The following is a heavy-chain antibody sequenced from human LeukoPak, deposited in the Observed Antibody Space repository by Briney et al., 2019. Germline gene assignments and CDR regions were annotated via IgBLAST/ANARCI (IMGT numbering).Heavy chain of an antibody. J-gene: IGHJ4*02. V-gene: IGHV3-30*14. Sequence: GRSLRLSCTPSGFIFDTYAMHWVRQAPGKGLEWVALISYDGGNENCADSVKGRFTISRDNSKNTLFLQMDSLRADDTAVYYCARDPPFSSGWSQNFFDFWGQGTPVTVSS. CDR3: ARDPPFSSGWSQNFFDF. CDR1: GFIFDTYA. D-gene: IGHD6-19*01. CDR2: ISYDGGNE.